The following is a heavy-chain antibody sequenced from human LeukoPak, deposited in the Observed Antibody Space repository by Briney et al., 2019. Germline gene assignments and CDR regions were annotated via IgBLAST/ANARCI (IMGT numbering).Heavy chain of an antibody. CDR2: ISGSSSYI. CDR1: GFTFSSYS. CDR3: ARSTRYNWFDP. V-gene: IGHV3-21*01. Sequence: GGSLRLSCAASGFTFSSYSMNWARQAPGKGREWVSSISGSSSYISYAESVKGRSTISRENAKNSLYLQMNSLRAEDTAVYYCARSTRYNWFDPWGQGTLVTVSS. J-gene: IGHJ5*02.